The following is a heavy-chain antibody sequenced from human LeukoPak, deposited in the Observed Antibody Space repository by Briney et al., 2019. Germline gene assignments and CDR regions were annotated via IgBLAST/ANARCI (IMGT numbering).Heavy chain of an antibody. CDR2: IYYSGST. D-gene: IGHD3-3*01. CDR3: ASGDIWRLSYFDY. J-gene: IGHJ4*02. Sequence: PSETLSLTCTVSGGSISRYYWSWIRQPPGKGLEWIGYIYYSGSTNYNPSLKSRVTISVDTSKNQFSLKLSSVTAADTAVYYCASGDIWRLSYFDYWGQGTLVTASS. CDR1: GGSISRYY. V-gene: IGHV4-59*01.